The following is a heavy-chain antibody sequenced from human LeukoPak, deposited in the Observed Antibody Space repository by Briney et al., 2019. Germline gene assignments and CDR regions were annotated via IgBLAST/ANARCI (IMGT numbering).Heavy chain of an antibody. CDR2: IRSKAYGGTT. J-gene: IGHJ6*02. V-gene: IGHV3-49*03. CDR1: GFTFGDYA. Sequence: PGRSLRLSCTASGFTFGDYAMSWFRQAPGKGLEWVGFIRSKAYGGTTEYAASVKGRFTISRDDSKSIAYLQMNSLKTEDTAVYYCTRDLYDSSEDYYYGMDVWGQGTTVTVSS. D-gene: IGHD3-22*01. CDR3: TRDLYDSSEDYYYGMDV.